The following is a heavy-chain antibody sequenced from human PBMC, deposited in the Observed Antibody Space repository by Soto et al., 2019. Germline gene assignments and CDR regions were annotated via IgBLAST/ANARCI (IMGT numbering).Heavy chain of an antibody. Sequence: SETLSLTCAVYGGSFSGYYWSWIRQPPGKGLEWIGEINHSGSTNYNPSLKSRVTISVDTSKNQFSLKLSSVTAADTAVYYCARDVSKNYDILTGLNWFDPWGQGTLVTVSS. CDR1: GGSFSGYY. CDR3: ARDVSKNYDILTGLNWFDP. V-gene: IGHV4-34*01. D-gene: IGHD3-9*01. J-gene: IGHJ5*02. CDR2: INHSGST.